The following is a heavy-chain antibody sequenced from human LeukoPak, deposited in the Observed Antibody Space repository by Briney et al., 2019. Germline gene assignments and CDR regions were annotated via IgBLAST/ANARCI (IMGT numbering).Heavy chain of an antibody. J-gene: IGHJ6*02. D-gene: IGHD2-15*01. Sequence: GGSLRLSCAASGFTFSSYSMNWVRQAPGKGLEWVSYISSSSSTMYYADSVKGRFTISRDNAKNSLYLQMNSLRAEDTAVYYCASWARAAPRQYYYYGMDVWGQGTTVTVSS. V-gene: IGHV3-48*01. CDR2: ISSSSSTM. CDR3: ASWARAAPRQYYYYGMDV. CDR1: GFTFSSYS.